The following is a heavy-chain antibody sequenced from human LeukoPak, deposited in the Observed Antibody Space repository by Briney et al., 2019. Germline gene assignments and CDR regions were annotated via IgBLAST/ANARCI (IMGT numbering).Heavy chain of an antibody. D-gene: IGHD4-17*01. CDR2: INPNSGGT. CDR1: GYTFAGYY. Sequence: GASVKVSCKASGYTFAGYYMHWVRQAPGQGLEWMGWINPNSGGTNYAQKFQGRVTMTRDTSISTAYMELTRLRSDDTAVYYCARDNGDYWFDYWGQGTLVTVSS. CDR3: ARDNGDYWFDY. J-gene: IGHJ4*02. V-gene: IGHV1-2*02.